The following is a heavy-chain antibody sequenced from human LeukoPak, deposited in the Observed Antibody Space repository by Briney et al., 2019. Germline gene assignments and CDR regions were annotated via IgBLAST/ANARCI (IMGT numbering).Heavy chain of an antibody. D-gene: IGHD3-16*01. Sequence: SETLSLTCAVYGGSFSGYYWSWIRQPPGKGLEWIGEISHSGSTNYNPSLKSRVTMSVDTSKNQFSLKLSSVTAADTAVYYCARGAWGRWFDPWGQGTLVTVSS. J-gene: IGHJ5*02. CDR3: ARGAWGRWFDP. CDR2: ISHSGST. V-gene: IGHV4-34*01. CDR1: GGSFSGYY.